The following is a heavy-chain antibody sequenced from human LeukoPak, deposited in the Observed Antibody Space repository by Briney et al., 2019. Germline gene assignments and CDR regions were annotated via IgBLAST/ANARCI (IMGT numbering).Heavy chain of an antibody. J-gene: IGHJ5*02. CDR1: GFTVSSNY. D-gene: IGHD3-9*01. Sequence: PGGSLRLSCAASGFTVSSNYMSWVRQAPGKGLEWVSTISGSGGSTYYADSVKGRFTISRDNSKNTLYLQMNSLRAEDTAVYYCAKDQRYFDWSQFDPWGQGTLVTVSS. V-gene: IGHV3-23*01. CDR2: ISGSGGST. CDR3: AKDQRYFDWSQFDP.